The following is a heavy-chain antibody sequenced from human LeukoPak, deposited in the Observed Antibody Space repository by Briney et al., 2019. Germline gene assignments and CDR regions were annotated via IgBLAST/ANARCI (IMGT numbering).Heavy chain of an antibody. CDR3: ARRVSRVLLHYYYYMFV. CDR2: IKHSGRT. Sequence: PSETLSLTCAVYGGSFSGYYWSWIRQPPGKGLEWIGEIKHSGRTNYNPSLERRVPIPVHTPKHQFSLKLHSVTAADTAVYYCARRVSRVLLHYYYYMFVWGKGTTVTVSS. CDR1: GGSFSGYY. V-gene: IGHV4-34*01. D-gene: IGHD2/OR15-2a*01. J-gene: IGHJ6*03.